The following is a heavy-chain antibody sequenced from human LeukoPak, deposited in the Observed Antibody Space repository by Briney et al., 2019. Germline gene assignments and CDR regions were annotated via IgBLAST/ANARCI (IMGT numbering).Heavy chain of an antibody. CDR2: ISYDGSNK. CDR3: ARVGSGYCSSTSCSNYFDY. D-gene: IGHD2-2*01. J-gene: IGHJ4*02. Sequence: PGGSLRLSCAASGFTFSSYVMHWVRQAPGKGLEWVAVISYDGSNKYYADSVRGRFTISRDNSKNTLYLQMNSLGAEDTAVYYCARVGSGYCSSTSCSNYFDYWGQGTLVTVSS. V-gene: IGHV3-30*04. CDR1: GFTFSSYV.